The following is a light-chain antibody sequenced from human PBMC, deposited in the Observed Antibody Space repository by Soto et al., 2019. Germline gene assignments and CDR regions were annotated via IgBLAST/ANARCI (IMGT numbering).Light chain of an antibody. J-gene: IGLJ1*01. CDR2: EVS. Sequence: QSALTHPPSAPGSPGQSITISCTVTSSDVGAYNCGSWYQQHPGKTPSLLIHEVSKRPPGVPGRFSACKSSNTATLSVSGLQVEEEADDYCRSHGGSNYFYVFRTGTKVTLL. CDR1: SSDVGAYNC. CDR3: RSHGGSNYFYV. V-gene: IGLV2-8*01.